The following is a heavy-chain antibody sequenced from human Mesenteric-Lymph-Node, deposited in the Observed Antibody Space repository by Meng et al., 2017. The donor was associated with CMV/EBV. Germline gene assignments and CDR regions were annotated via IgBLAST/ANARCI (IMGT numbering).Heavy chain of an antibody. CDR1: GFTFTNYA. V-gene: IGHV3-30*04. D-gene: IGHD2-15*01. Sequence: GESLKISCAASGFTFTNYAMHWVRQAPGKGLEWVTLISSDGRNEYYADSVKGRFTISRDNAKNTLYLQMNSLRAEDTAVHYCARGYISGGLDIWGQGTMVTVSS. CDR2: ISSDGRNE. CDR3: ARGYISGGLDI. J-gene: IGHJ3*02.